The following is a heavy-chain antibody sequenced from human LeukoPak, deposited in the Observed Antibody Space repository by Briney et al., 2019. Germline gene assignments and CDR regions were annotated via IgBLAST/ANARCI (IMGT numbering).Heavy chain of an antibody. CDR3: VRGLLSGTYSRLFYFDL. J-gene: IGHJ2*01. D-gene: IGHD1-26*01. CDR1: GFTFSSYE. Sequence: GGSLRLSCAASGFTFSSYEMSWVRQAPGKGLEWVANIKEDASETNSVDSVKGRFTISRDNAKKSLFLEMNSLRAEDTAVYFCVRGLLSGTYSRLFYFDLWGRGTLVTVSS. V-gene: IGHV3-7*01. CDR2: IKEDASET.